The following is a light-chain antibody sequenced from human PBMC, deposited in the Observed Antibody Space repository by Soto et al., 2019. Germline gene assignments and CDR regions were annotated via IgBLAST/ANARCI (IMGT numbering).Light chain of an antibody. CDR3: QQYGSSLPWT. CDR2: GAS. Sequence: EIVLTQYPGTLSLSPGERATLSCRASQSVTSSYLAWYQQKPGQAPRLLIYGASSRATGIPDRFSGSGSGTDFTLTISRLEPEDSAVYYCQQYGSSLPWTFGQGTKVDIK. CDR1: QSVTSSY. J-gene: IGKJ1*01. V-gene: IGKV3-20*01.